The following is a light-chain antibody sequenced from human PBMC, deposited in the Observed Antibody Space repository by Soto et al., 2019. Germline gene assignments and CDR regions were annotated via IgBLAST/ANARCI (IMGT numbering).Light chain of an antibody. V-gene: IGLV2-14*03. J-gene: IGLJ1*01. CDR1: STDVDGYDY. CDR2: DVN. Sequence: QSVLTQPASVSGSPGQSITISCTGASTDVDGYDYVSWYQQHPGQAPKLMIYDVNNRPSGVSYRFSGSKSGDTASLTISGLQAEDDADYYCSSYTSSEPFYVFGTGTKVTV. CDR3: SSYTSSEPFYV.